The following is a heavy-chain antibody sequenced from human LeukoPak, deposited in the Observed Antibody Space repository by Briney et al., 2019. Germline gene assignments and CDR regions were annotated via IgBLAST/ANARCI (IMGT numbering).Heavy chain of an antibody. CDR1: GYRFTTYW. J-gene: IGHJ3*02. D-gene: IGHD2-15*01. CDR2: FFPGDSDS. V-gene: IGHV5-51*01. Sequence: GESLKISCKGSGYRFTTYWIGWVRQLPGKGLEWMGIFFPGDSDSSYIPSFQGQVTISADKSISTAYLQWSSLKASDTAMYYCASCSGGSSDAFDIWGQGTMVTVSS. CDR3: ASCSGGSSDAFDI.